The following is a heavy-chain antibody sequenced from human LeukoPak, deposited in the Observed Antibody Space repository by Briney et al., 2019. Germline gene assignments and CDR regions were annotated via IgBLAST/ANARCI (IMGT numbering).Heavy chain of an antibody. CDR1: GGTFSSYA. D-gene: IGHD3-16*01. CDR2: IIPIFGTA. CDR3: ASGDYYYMDV. Sequence: GASVKVSCKASGGTFSSYAISWVRQAPGQGLEWMGGIIPIFGTANYAQKFQGRVTITADESTSTAYMELSSLRSEDTAVYYCASGDYYYMDVWGKGTTVTISS. V-gene: IGHV1-69*13. J-gene: IGHJ6*03.